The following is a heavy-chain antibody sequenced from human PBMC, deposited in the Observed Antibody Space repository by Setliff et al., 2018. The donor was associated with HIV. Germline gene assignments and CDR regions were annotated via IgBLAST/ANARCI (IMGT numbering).Heavy chain of an antibody. CDR3: ARHSDWYGNDAFDI. D-gene: IGHD6-19*01. Sequence: PGGSLRLSCAASGFTFSNYWMHWVRQIPGKGLVWVSRINPNGRVIDYADSVKGRFTISRDNSKNTLFLQMNSLRPEDTAVYYCARHSDWYGNDAFDIWGQGTRVTVSS. V-gene: IGHV3-74*01. CDR2: INPNGRVI. CDR1: GFTFSNYW. J-gene: IGHJ3*02.